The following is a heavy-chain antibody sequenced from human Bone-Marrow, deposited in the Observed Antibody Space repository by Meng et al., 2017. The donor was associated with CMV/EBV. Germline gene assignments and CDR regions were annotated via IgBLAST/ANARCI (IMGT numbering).Heavy chain of an antibody. D-gene: IGHD3-3*01. Sequence: GESLKISCAVSGFTFSRFWMAWVRQPPGKGPEWVADINPDGSEKHYVDSVRGRFTISRDNAKNSLYLQMNSLRAEDTAVYYCARGEWSHFDYWGQGTLVTVSS. CDR1: GFTFSRFW. V-gene: IGHV3-7*01. CDR3: ARGEWSHFDY. CDR2: INPDGSEK. J-gene: IGHJ4*02.